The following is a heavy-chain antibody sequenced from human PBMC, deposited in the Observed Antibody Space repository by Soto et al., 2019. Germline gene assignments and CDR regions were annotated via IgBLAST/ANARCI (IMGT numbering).Heavy chain of an antibody. CDR1: GYSFTSYW. CDR3: ARQPLNYYDSSGNYFDY. V-gene: IGHV5-51*01. D-gene: IGHD3-22*01. CDR2: IYPGDSDT. J-gene: IGHJ4*02. Sequence: ESLKISCKGSGYSFTSYWIGWVRQMPGKGLEWMGIIYPGDSDTRYSPSFQGQVTISADKSISTAYLQWSSLKASDTAMYYCARQPLNYYDSSGNYFDYWGQGTLVTVSS.